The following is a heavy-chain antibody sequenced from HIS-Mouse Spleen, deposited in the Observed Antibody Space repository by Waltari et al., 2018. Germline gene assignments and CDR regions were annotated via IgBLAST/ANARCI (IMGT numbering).Heavy chain of an antibody. V-gene: IGHV3-30*04. CDR1: GFTFSSYA. D-gene: IGHD6-19*01. CDR3: ARGAVAGDAFDI. J-gene: IGHJ3*02. CDR2: ISDDGSNK. Sequence: QVQLVESGGGVVQPGRSLRLSCAASGFTFSSYAMHWVRQAPGKGLEVVAVISDDGSNKYYADSVKGRFTISRDNSKNTLYLQMNSLRAEDTAVYYCARGAVAGDAFDIWGQGTMVTVSS.